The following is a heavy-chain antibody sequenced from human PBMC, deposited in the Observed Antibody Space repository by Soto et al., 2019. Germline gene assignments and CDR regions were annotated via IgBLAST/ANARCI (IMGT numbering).Heavy chain of an antibody. CDR1: GFTFSGSA. V-gene: IGHV3-73*02. D-gene: IGHD3-22*01. CDR2: IRSKVNSYAT. CDR3: VRRSQDDSTGYFAY. Sequence: EVQLVESGGGLVQPGGSLKLSCAASGFTFSGSAMHWVRQASGKGLEWVGRIRSKVNSYATACAASVKGRFTISRDESKNTVYLQMNSLQIKDTAVYYCVRRSQDDSTGYFAYWGQGTLVTVSS. J-gene: IGHJ4*02.